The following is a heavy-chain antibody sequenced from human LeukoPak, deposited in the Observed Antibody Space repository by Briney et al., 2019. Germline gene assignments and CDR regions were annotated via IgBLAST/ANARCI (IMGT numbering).Heavy chain of an antibody. CDR1: GGSTSSGGYS. D-gene: IGHD3-10*01. CDR3: ARARVRFGERHNWFDP. Sequence: PSETLSLTCAVSGGSTSSGGYSWSWIRQPPGKGLEWIGYIYHSGSTYYNPSLKSRVTISVDRSKNQFSLKLSSVTAADTAVYYCARARVRFGERHNWFDPWGQGTLVTVSS. CDR2: IYHSGST. J-gene: IGHJ5*02. V-gene: IGHV4-30-2*01.